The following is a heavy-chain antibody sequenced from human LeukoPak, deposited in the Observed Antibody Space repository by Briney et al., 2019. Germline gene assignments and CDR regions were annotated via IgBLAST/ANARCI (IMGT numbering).Heavy chain of an antibody. Sequence: SETLSLTCTVSGFSISSGGYYWSWLRQHPGKGLEWIGYIYYSGSTYYNPSLKSRVTISVDTSKNQFSLKLSSVTAADTAVYYCARDSPAGSGPIISIAFDIWGQGTMVTVSS. CDR3: ARDSPAGSGPIISIAFDI. V-gene: IGHV4-31*03. CDR1: GFSISSGGYY. CDR2: IYYSGST. J-gene: IGHJ3*02. D-gene: IGHD3-10*01.